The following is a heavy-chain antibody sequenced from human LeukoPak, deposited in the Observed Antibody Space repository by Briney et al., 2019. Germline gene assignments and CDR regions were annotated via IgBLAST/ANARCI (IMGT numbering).Heavy chain of an antibody. Sequence: GGSLRLSCAASGFTFSNYAMDWVRQAPGKGLEWVGVISYDGNNKYYADSVKGRFTISRDDSKNTLYLQMNSLRTEDTAVYYCASGDYHDSSGYPTYFDSWGQGTLVTVSS. CDR1: GFTFSNYA. V-gene: IGHV3-30-3*01. D-gene: IGHD3-22*01. J-gene: IGHJ4*02. CDR3: ASGDYHDSSGYPTYFDS. CDR2: ISYDGNNK.